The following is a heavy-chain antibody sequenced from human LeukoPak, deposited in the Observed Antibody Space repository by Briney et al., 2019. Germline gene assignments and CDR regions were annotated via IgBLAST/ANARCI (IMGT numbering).Heavy chain of an antibody. Sequence: GGSLRLSRAASGFTFSSYWMSWVRQAPGKGLEWVANIKQDGSEKYYVDSVKGRFTISRDNAKNSLYLQMNSLRAEDTAVYYCARRGYYYDSSAEFDIWGQGTMVTVSS. CDR2: IKQDGSEK. V-gene: IGHV3-7*01. CDR1: GFTFSSYW. J-gene: IGHJ3*02. D-gene: IGHD3-22*01. CDR3: ARRGYYYDSSAEFDI.